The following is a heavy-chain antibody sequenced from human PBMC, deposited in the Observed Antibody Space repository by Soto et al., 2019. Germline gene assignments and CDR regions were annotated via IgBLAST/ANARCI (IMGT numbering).Heavy chain of an antibody. J-gene: IGHJ6*02. CDR3: ATAHPQRPYYYYYCGMDV. CDR2: INHSGST. Sequence: QVQLQQWGAGLLKPSETLSLTCAVYGGSFSGYYWSWIRQPPGKGLEWMGEINHSGSTNYNPSLKSRVTISVDTSKNQFSLKLSSVTAADTAVYYCATAHPQRPYYYYYCGMDVWGQGTTVTVSS. CDR1: GGSFSGYY. V-gene: IGHV4-34*01.